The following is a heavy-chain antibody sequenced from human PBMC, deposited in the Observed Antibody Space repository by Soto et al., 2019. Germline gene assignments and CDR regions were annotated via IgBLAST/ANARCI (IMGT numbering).Heavy chain of an antibody. CDR2: ISASGSRT. J-gene: IGHJ3*01. CDR1: GFTFNNYA. D-gene: IGHD4-17*01. V-gene: IGHV3-23*01. Sequence: LRLSCAASGFTFNNYAMSWVRQAPGKGLEWVSGISASGSRTFYADSVKGRFTVSRDFSKNTLSLQMDSLRAEDTAVYFCGKDPNGDYVGGFEFWGPGXMVTV. CDR3: GKDPNGDYVGGFEF.